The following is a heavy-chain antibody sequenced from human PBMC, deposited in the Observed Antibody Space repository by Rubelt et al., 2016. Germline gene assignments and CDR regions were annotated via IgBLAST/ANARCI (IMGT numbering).Heavy chain of an antibody. Sequence: QVQLQQWGAGLLKPSETLSLTCAVYGGSFSGYYWSWIRQPPGKGLEWIGEINHSGSTNYNPSRKSRVTRAGAPSKNQLSLKLSSVTAADTAVYYCARVSGWYRAPGQDFDYWGQGTLVTVSS. V-gene: IGHV4-34*01. D-gene: IGHD6-19*01. J-gene: IGHJ4*02. CDR1: GGSFSGYY. CDR2: INHSGST. CDR3: ARVSGWYRAPGQDFDY.